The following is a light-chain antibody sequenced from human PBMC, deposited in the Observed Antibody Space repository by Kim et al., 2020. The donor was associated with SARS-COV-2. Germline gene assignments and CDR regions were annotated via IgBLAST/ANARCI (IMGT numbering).Light chain of an antibody. CDR2: RTS. J-gene: IGLJ1*01. Sequence: PGGTVTLTCASSTEAITSGYYPNWLQQKPGKAPRPRINRTSNRHSWTPARFSGSLLGGKAALTLSVVQPEDEAEYCCLLYYGGTRVFGTGTKVTVL. CDR1: TEAITSGYY. CDR3: LLYYGGTRV. V-gene: IGLV7-43*01.